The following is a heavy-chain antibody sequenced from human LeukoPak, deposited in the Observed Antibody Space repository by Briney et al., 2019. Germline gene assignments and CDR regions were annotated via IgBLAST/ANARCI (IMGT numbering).Heavy chain of an antibody. J-gene: IGHJ3*02. V-gene: IGHV3-21*01. CDR3: ASPVYDILTGYQNDAFDI. CDR1: GFTFSSHS. D-gene: IGHD3-9*01. Sequence: GGSLRLSCAASGFTFSSHSMNWVRQAPGKGLEWVSSISSSSSYIYYADSVKGRFTISRDNATNSLYLQMNSLRAEDTAVYYCASPVYDILTGYQNDAFDIWGQGTMVTVSS. CDR2: ISSSSSYI.